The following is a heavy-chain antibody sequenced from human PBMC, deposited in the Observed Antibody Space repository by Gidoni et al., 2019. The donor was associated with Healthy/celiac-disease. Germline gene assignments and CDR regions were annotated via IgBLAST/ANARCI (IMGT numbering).Heavy chain of an antibody. J-gene: IGHJ4*02. CDR3: ARDREAGHFDY. Sequence: QVQLQESGPGLVKPSETLSLTCTVPGGSISSYYWSWIRQPPGKGLEWIGYIYYSGSTNYNPSLKSRVTISVDTSKNQFSLKLSSVTAADTAVYYCARDREAGHFDYWGQGTLVTVSS. V-gene: IGHV4-59*01. D-gene: IGHD3-10*01. CDR2: IYYSGST. CDR1: GGSISSYY.